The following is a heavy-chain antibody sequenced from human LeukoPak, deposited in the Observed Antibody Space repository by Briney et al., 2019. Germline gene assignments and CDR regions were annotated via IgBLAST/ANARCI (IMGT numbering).Heavy chain of an antibody. V-gene: IGHV4-59*01. CDR2: AYYSGST. J-gene: IGHJ4*02. CDR1: GASMSSFY. CDR3: SRTFCNSGRCYMVY. Sequence: SETLSLTCTVSGASMSSFYWSWIRQPPGKGLEWIGYAYYSGSTNYNPSLKSRVTISVDASKNQFSLQLSPVTAADTAVYYCSRTFCNSGRCYMVYWGQGTLVTVSS. D-gene: IGHD2-15*01.